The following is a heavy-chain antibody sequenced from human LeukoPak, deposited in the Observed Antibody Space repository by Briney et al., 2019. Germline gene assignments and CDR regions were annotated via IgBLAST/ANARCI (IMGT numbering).Heavy chain of an antibody. V-gene: IGHV3-21*01. CDR1: GFTFSSYS. J-gene: IGHJ4*02. Sequence: GGSLRLSCAASGFTFSSYSMNWVRQAPGKGLEWVSSISSSSSYIYYADSVKGRFTISRDNAKNTLYLQMDSLRAEDTAVYYCVRDFGGSRDYWGQGTLVIVSS. CDR3: VRDFGGSRDY. CDR2: ISSSSSYI. D-gene: IGHD3-10*01.